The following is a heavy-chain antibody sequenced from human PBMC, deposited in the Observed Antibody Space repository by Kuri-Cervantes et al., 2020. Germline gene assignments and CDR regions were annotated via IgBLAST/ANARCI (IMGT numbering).Heavy chain of an antibody. CDR1: GFTFYKYW. V-gene: IGHV3-7*01. D-gene: IGHD6-13*01. Sequence: GESLKISCVASGFTFYKYWMSWVRQAPGKGLEWVANIKVDGSEKNYLDSVKGRFTISRDNAKSSVYLQVNSLRADDTAVYYCARDRQELVPIYYGMDAWGQGTTVTVSS. J-gene: IGHJ6*02. CDR3: ARDRQELVPIYYGMDA. CDR2: IKVDGSEK.